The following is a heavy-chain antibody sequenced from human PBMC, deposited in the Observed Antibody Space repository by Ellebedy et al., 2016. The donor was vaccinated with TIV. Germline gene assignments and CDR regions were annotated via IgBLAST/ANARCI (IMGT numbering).Heavy chain of an antibody. CDR3: ARDSWGGSFLVANYFDS. CDR1: GFRFSSYG. CDR2: ISYHGRNK. Sequence: GESLKISXAASGFRFSSYGMHWVRQTPGKGLEWVATISYHGRNKFYADAVKGRFSISRDNSMNTLYLQANSLRAEDTAVYYCARDSWGGSFLVANYFDSWGQGTLVSVSS. D-gene: IGHD2-15*01. J-gene: IGHJ4*02. V-gene: IGHV3-30*03.